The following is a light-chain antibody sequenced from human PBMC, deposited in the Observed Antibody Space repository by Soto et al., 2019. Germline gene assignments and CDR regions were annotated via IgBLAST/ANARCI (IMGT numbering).Light chain of an antibody. J-gene: IGLJ3*02. CDR1: SSDVGGYEH. CDR2: DVN. V-gene: IGLV2-11*01. CDR3: CSYAGSATRV. Sequence: QSALTQPRSVSGSPGQSVTISCTGSSSDVGGYEHVSWYQQDQGKAPQLMIYDVNKRPSGVPDRFSGSKSGNTASLTISGLQAEDETDYYCCSYAGSATRVFGGGTKLTVL.